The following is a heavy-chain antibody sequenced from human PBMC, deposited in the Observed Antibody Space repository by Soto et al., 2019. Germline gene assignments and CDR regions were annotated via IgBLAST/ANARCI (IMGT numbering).Heavy chain of an antibody. D-gene: IGHD6-19*01. Sequence: SETLSLTCTVSGGSSGAYFWNWVRQPPGKGLEWIGNIYYTGATSYNPSLESRVTISLDTSKNQFSLRLSSVTAADTAVYYCARPSVPATRGPLDYWGQGAMVTVSS. V-gene: IGHV4-59*01. CDR1: GGSSGAYF. J-gene: IGHJ4*02. CDR2: IYYTGAT. CDR3: ARPSVPATRGPLDY.